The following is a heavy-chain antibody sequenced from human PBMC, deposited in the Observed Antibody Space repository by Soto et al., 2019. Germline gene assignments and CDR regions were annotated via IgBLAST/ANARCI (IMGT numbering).Heavy chain of an antibody. Sequence: QVQLVQSGAEVKKPGASVKVSCKTSGDSFSAFYLHWVRQAPGQGLEWLGWINPNGGATKYAQQFRGRVAMPSDTSIRTAYLELSSLRSEDTAIYYCARESGGATATLDYYYFYMDVWGKGTTVTVSS. CDR2: INPNGGAT. V-gene: IGHV1-2*02. CDR1: GDSFSAFY. J-gene: IGHJ6*03. D-gene: IGHD5-12*01. CDR3: ARESGGATATLDYYYFYMDV.